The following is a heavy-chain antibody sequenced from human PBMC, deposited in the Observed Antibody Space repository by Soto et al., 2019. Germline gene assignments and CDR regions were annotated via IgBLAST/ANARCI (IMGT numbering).Heavy chain of an antibody. J-gene: IGHJ6*02. D-gene: IGHD3-9*01. CDR3: ARDQRYDILTGYYGYGMDV. Sequence: EVQLVESGGGLVKPGGSLRLSCAASGFTFSSYSMNWVRQAPGKGLEWVSSISSSSSYIYYADSVKGRFTISRDNAKNSLYLQMNSLRAEDTAVYYWARDQRYDILTGYYGYGMDVWGQGTTVTVSS. CDR2: ISSSSSYI. V-gene: IGHV3-21*01. CDR1: GFTFSSYS.